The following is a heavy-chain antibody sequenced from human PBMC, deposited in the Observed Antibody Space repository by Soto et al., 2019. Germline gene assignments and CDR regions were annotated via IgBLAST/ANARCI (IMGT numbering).Heavy chain of an antibody. CDR1: GRTFSSYA. Sequence: QVQLVQSGAEVKKPGSSVKVSCKASGRTFSSYAISWVRQAPGQGLEWMGGIIPIFGTANYAQKFQGRVTITADESTSTAYMELSSLRSEDTAVYYCARGEVWYEGRPGWFDPWGQGTLVNVSS. J-gene: IGHJ5*02. D-gene: IGHD2-15*01. CDR3: ARGEVWYEGRPGWFDP. CDR2: IIPIFGTA. V-gene: IGHV1-69*01.